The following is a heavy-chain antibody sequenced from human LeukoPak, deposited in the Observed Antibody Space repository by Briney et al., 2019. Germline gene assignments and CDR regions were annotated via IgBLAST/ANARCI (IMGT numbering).Heavy chain of an antibody. CDR3: ATRHEYSYPY. CDR2: IGGNGDTS. D-gene: IGHD5-18*01. CDR1: GFTFYNYA. V-gene: IGHV3-64*02. Sequence: EGSLRLSCVASGFTFYNYAMHWVRQAPGKGLEYVSAIGGNGDTSYYADSVKGRFTISRDNSKNTVYLQLGSLRTEDMAVYYCATRHEYSYPYWGQGTLVTVSS. J-gene: IGHJ4*02.